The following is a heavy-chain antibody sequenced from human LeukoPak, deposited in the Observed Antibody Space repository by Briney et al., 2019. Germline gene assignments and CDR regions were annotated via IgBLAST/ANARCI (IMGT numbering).Heavy chain of an antibody. V-gene: IGHV3-7*01. CDR1: GFTFSSYW. J-gene: IGHJ4*02. Sequence: GGSLRLSCAASGFTFSSYWMSWVRQAPGKGLEWVANIKQDGSEKYYVDSVKGRFTISRDNAKNSLYLQMNSLRAEDTAVYYCARPRGCGSARCNNFDYWGQGTLVTVSS. D-gene: IGHD2-2*01. CDR2: IKQDGSEK. CDR3: ARPRGCGSARCNNFDY.